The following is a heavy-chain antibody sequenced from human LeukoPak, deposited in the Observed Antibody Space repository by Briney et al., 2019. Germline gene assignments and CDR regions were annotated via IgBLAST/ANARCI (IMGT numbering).Heavy chain of an antibody. CDR2: INQDGSQK. J-gene: IGHJ5*02. CDR1: GFTFSSYG. D-gene: IGHD3-10*01. Sequence: GGSLRLSCAASGFTFSSYGMHWVRQAPGRGLEWVANINQDGSQKYSVDSVKGRFTISRDNAKSSLYLQMNSLRAEDTAVYYCVRGSSGTAVRGISWAWFDPWGQGTLVTVSS. V-gene: IGHV3-7*05. CDR3: VRGSSGTAVRGISWAWFDP.